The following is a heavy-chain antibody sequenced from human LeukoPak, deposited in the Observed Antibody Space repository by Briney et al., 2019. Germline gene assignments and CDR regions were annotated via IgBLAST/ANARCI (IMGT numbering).Heavy chain of an antibody. CDR1: GYTFTGYY. CDR2: INPNSGGT. V-gene: IGHV1-2*02. J-gene: IGHJ4*02. D-gene: IGHD3-9*01. CDR3: ARGIRYFDWLSYYFDY. Sequence: ASVKVSCKASGYTFTGYYMHWVRQAPGQGLEWMGWINPNSGGTNYAQKFQGRVTMTRDTSISTAYMELSRLRPDDTAVYYCARGIRYFDWLSYYFDYWGQGTLVTVSS.